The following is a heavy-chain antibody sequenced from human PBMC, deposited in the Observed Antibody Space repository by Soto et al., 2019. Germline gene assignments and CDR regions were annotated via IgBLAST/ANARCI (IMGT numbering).Heavy chain of an antibody. J-gene: IGHJ4*02. CDR3: ARGATAGDSAVHY. CDR1: GGTFSTYT. CDR2: IIPVLDKA. D-gene: IGHD2-21*01. Sequence: QVQLVQSGAEVKKPGSSVKVSCKTSGGTFSTYTLSWVRQAPGQGLEWMGRIIPVLDKADYAQRFQGRLTITADRSTSTANMGLSSLSSEDTAIYYCARGATAGDSAVHYWGQGTLVSVSS. V-gene: IGHV1-69*02.